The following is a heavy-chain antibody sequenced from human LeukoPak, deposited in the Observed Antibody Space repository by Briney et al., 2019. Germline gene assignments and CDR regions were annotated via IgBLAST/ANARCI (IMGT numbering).Heavy chain of an antibody. Sequence: SETLSLTCTVSGYSISSGYYWGWIRQPPGKGLEWIGSIYHSGSTYYNPSLKSRVTISVDTSKNQFSLKLSSVTAADTAVYYCASSGYLPPHPNLSYPESWGQGTLVTVSS. V-gene: IGHV4-38-2*02. D-gene: IGHD5-12*01. CDR2: IYHSGST. J-gene: IGHJ4*02. CDR1: GYSISSGYY. CDR3: ASSGYLPPHPNLSYPES.